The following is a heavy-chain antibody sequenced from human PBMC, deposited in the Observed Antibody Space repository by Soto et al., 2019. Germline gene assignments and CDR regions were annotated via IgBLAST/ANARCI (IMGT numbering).Heavy chain of an antibody. CDR1: GGSFSDYY. CDR2: INHRGHI. D-gene: IGHD4-4*01. J-gene: IGHJ4*01. V-gene: IGHV4-34*01. Sequence: PSETLSLTCAVCGGSFSDYYWNWIRQPPGKALEWIGEINHRGHINYNPSLDSRANISIDTPRAQFSLNLTSVTAAATAIYSCAGGGLGTCSNPIDHWDQETLVTVAS. CDR3: AGGGLGTCSNPIDH.